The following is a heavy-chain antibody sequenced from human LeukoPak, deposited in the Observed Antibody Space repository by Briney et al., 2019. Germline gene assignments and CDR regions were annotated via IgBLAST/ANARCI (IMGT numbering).Heavy chain of an antibody. D-gene: IGHD4-17*01. Sequence: GASVKVSCKASGYTFTGYYMHWVRQAPGQGLEWMGWINHNSGGTNYAQRFQGRVTMTRDTSISTAYMDLSRLRSDDTAVYYCARADTVSFDYWGQGTLVTVSS. CDR1: GYTFTGYY. CDR3: ARADTVSFDY. CDR2: INHNSGGT. V-gene: IGHV1-2*02. J-gene: IGHJ4*02.